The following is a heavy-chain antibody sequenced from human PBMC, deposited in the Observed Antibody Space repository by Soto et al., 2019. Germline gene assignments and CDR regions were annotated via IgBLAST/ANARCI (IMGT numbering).Heavy chain of an antibody. CDR2: ISAYNGNT. V-gene: IGHV1-18*01. D-gene: IGHD5-18*01. J-gene: IGHJ4*02. CDR3: ARDLVDTAMVYYFDY. Sequence: ASVKVSCKASGYTFTSYGISWVRQAPGQGLEWMGWISAYNGNTNYAQKLQGRVTMTTDTSTSTAYMELRSLRSDDTAVYYCARDLVDTAMVYYFDYWGQGTLVTSPQ. CDR1: GYTFTSYG.